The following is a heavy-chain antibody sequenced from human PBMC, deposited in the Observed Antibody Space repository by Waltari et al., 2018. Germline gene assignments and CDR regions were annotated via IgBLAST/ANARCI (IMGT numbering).Heavy chain of an antibody. V-gene: IGHV3-23*01. CDR2: ISGSGDKT. J-gene: IGHJ3*02. CDR3: AKDFGSSTGI. D-gene: IGHD6-13*01. CDR1: GFSFSIYA. Sequence: EVQLLESGGGLAQPGGSLRLSCAASGFSFSIYAMNWVRQAPGKGLEWVSVISGSGDKTYYAGSVRGRFTISRDNSKNTLYLQMNSLRAEDTVVYYCAKDFGSSTGIWGQGTMVTVSS.